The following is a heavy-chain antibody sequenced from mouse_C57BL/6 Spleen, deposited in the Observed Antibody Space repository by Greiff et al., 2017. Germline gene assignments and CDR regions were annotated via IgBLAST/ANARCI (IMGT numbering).Heavy chain of an antibody. D-gene: IGHD2-4*01. Sequence: QVQLQQPGAELVMPGASVKLSCKASGYTFTSYWMHWVKQRPGQGLEWIGEIDPSDSYTKYNQQFKGKSTLPVDKSSSTAYMQLSSLTSEDSAVYYCARRRGLRRRAGWYFDVWGTGTTVTVSS. CDR3: ARRRGLRRRAGWYFDV. CDR1: GYTFTSYW. J-gene: IGHJ1*03. V-gene: IGHV1-69*01. CDR2: IDPSDSYT.